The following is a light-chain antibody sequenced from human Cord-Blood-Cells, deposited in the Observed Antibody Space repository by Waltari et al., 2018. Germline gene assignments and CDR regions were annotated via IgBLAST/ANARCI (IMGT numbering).Light chain of an antibody. CDR1: QSVSSN. Sequence: EIVMTQSPATLSVSPGERPTLSCRARQSVSSNLAWYPQKPGQAPRLLIYGTSTRATGIPARFSGSGSGTEFTLTISSLQSEDFAVYYCQQYNNWPFTFGPGTKVDIK. J-gene: IGKJ3*01. CDR2: GTS. CDR3: QQYNNWPFT. V-gene: IGKV3-15*01.